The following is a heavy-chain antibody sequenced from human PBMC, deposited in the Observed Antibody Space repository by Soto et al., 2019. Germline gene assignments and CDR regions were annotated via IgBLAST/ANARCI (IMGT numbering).Heavy chain of an antibody. Sequence: GGFLRLSCAASGFTFRSYWMQWVRQAPGKGLEWVSVIYSGGSTYYADSVKGRFTISRDNSKNTLYLQMNSLRAEDTAVYYCAREVVVHPHPYYFDYWGQGTLVTVPQ. V-gene: IGHV3-66*01. J-gene: IGHJ4*02. CDR3: AREVVVHPHPYYFDY. CDR1: GFTFRSYW. D-gene: IGHD3-22*01. CDR2: IYSGGST.